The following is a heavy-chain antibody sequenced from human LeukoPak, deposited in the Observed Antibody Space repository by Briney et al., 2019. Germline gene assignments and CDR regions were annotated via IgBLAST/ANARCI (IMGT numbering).Heavy chain of an antibody. J-gene: IGHJ6*03. D-gene: IGHD1-26*01. Sequence: GGSLSLSCAASGFSVSSNYMSWVRQAPGKGLEWVSTIFSGGTTDYADSVKGRFTISRDNSKNTVSLQMNNLRVDDTAVYYCAGTTSSWGYFYMDVWGKGTTVTVSS. CDR3: AGTTSSWGYFYMDV. V-gene: IGHV3-53*01. CDR2: IFSGGTT. CDR1: GFSVSSNY.